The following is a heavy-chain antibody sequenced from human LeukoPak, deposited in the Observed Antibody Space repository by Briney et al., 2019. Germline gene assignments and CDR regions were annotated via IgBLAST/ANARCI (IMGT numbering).Heavy chain of an antibody. J-gene: IGHJ4*02. V-gene: IGHV4-34*01. CDR1: GRSFSGYY. D-gene: IGHD6-19*01. Sequence: SETLSLTCAVYGRSFSGYYWSWIRQPPGKGLEWIGEINHSGSTNYNPSLKSRVTISVDTSKNQFSLKLSSVTAADTAVYYCARGLGKSGWYQYYFDYWGQGTLVTVSS. CDR2: INHSGST. CDR3: ARGLGKSGWYQYYFDY.